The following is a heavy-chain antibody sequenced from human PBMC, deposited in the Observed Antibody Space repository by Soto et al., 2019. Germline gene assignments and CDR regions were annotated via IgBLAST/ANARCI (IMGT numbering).Heavy chain of an antibody. V-gene: IGHV4-30-2*01. CDR2: IYHSGST. J-gene: IGHJ3*02. Sequence: KPSETLSPTCAVSGGSIGSGGYSWSWIRQPPGKGLEWIGYIYHSGSTYYNPSLKSRVTISVDRSKSQFSLKLSSVPAADTAVYYCARGLAFDIWGQGTMVTVSS. CDR3: ARGLAFDI. CDR1: GGSIGSGGYS.